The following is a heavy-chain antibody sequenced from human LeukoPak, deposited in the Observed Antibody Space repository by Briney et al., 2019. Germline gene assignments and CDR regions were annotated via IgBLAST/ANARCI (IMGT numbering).Heavy chain of an antibody. CDR1: GGSFSGYY. J-gene: IGHJ5*02. CDR2: INHSGST. D-gene: IGHD2-2*01. CDR3: ARARYCSSTSCRMRGWFDP. Sequence: PSETLSLTCAVYGGSFSGYYWSWIRQPPGKGLEWIGEINHSGSTNYNPSLKSRVTISVDTSKNQFSLKLSSVTAADTAVYYRARARYCSSTSCRMRGWFDPWGQGTLVTVSS. V-gene: IGHV4-34*01.